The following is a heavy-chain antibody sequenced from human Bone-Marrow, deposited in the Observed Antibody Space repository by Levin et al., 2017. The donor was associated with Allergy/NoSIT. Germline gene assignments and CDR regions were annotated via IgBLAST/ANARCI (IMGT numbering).Heavy chain of an antibody. J-gene: IGHJ4*02. V-gene: IGHV4-39*01. Sequence: KPSETLSLTCTVSGDSISSSYYYWGWIRQPPGKGLEWIGSIHYSGSTYYNPSLKTRVTISVDTSKNQFSLKLNSVTAADTAVYYWARYCTSTSCYIKRAFDYWGQGTLVTVSS. CDR1: GDSISSSYYY. D-gene: IGHD2-2*02. CDR2: IHYSGST. CDR3: ARYCTSTSCYIKRAFDY.